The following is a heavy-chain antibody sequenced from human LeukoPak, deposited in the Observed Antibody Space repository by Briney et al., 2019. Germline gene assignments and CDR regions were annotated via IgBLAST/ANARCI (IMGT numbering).Heavy chain of an antibody. V-gene: IGHV3-7*03. CDR2: IKQDGSET. J-gene: IGHJ3*02. CDR1: GFTFRSYW. Sequence: GSLRLSCAASGFTFRSYWMTWVRQYPGKGLEWVANIKQDGSETYYADSVKGRFTISRDNSKNTLYLQMNSLRAEDTAVYYCAKDYDSSGSTAGAFDIWGQGTMVTVSS. CDR3: AKDYDSSGSTAGAFDI. D-gene: IGHD3-22*01.